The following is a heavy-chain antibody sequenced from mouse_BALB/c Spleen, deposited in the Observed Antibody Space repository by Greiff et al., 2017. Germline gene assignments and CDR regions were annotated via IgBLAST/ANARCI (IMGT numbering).Heavy chain of an antibody. J-gene: IGHJ4*01. V-gene: IGHV5-17*02. Sequence: EVQGVESGGGLVQPGGSRKLSCAASGFTFSSFGMHWVRQAPEKGLEWVAYISSGSSTIYYADTVKGRFTISRDNPKNTLFLQMTSLRSEDTAMYDCATRGDYYAMDYWGQGTSVTVSS. CDR3: ATRGDYYAMDY. CDR1: GFTFSSFG. CDR2: ISSGSSTI.